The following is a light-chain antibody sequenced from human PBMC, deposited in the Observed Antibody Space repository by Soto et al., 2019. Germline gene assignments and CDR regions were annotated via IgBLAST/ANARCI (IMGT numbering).Light chain of an antibody. V-gene: IGKV3-11*01. CDR1: QSVSSY. CDR3: QQYNNWLT. J-gene: IGKJ1*01. CDR2: DAS. Sequence: EIVLTQSPATLSLSPGARPPLSCRARQSVSSYFAWYQQKPGQAPRLLIYDASNRATGIPARFSGSGSGTDFTLTISSLQSEDFAVYYCQQYNNWLTFGQGTKVDI.